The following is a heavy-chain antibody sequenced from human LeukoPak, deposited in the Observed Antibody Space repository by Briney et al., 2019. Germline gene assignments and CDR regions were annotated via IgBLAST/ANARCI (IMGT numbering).Heavy chain of an antibody. V-gene: IGHV3-23*01. J-gene: IGHJ4*02. CDR1: GFTFSSYA. Sequence: GGSLRLSCAASGFTFSSYAMSWVRQAPGKGLEWVSAISGSGGSTYYADSVKGRFTISRDNSKNTLYQQMNSLRAEDTAVYYCAKDHLGFPANYFDYWGQGTLVTVSS. CDR3: AKDHLGFPANYFDY. D-gene: IGHD3-10*01. CDR2: ISGSGGST.